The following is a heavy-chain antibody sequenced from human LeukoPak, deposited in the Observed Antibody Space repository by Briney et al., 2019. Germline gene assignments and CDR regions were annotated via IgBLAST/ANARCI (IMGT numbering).Heavy chain of an antibody. CDR3: AREVWAGATRWFDP. Sequence: NTSETLSLTCTVSGRSISSGSYYWSWIRQPAGKGLEWIGRIYTSGSTNYNPSLKSRVPISVDTSKNQFSLKLSSVTAADTAVYYCAREVWAGATRWFDPWGQGTLVTVSS. CDR1: GRSISSGSYY. CDR2: IYTSGST. J-gene: IGHJ5*02. D-gene: IGHD3-16*01. V-gene: IGHV4-61*02.